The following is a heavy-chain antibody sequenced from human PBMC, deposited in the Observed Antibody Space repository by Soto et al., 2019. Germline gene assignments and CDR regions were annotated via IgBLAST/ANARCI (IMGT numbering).Heavy chain of an antibody. CDR2: INPNTGGT. CDR3: ARSLSTIGARLDY. CDR1: GYIFTDYY. D-gene: IGHD5-12*01. Sequence: ATVKVSCKASGYIFTDYYLHWVRQAPGQGLEYMGWINPNTGGTKYTQKFQGRVTMTGGTLLLNWLTSDDTAVYFCARSLSTIGARLDYWGQGTLVTVSS. J-gene: IGHJ4*01. V-gene: IGHV1-2*02.